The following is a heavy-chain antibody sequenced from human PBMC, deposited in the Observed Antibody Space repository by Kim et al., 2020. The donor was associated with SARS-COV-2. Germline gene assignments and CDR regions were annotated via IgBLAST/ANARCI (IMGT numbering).Heavy chain of an antibody. D-gene: IGHD2-2*01. V-gene: IGHV1-2*02. CDR1: GYTFTGYY. CDR3: ARDPYPHTRKGDNYGMDV. Sequence: ASVKVSCKASGYTFTGYYMHWVRQAPGQGLEWMGWINPNSGGTNYAQKFQGRVTMTRDTSISTAYMELSRLRSDDTAVYYCARDPYPHTRKGDNYGMDVWGQGTTVTVSS. J-gene: IGHJ6*02. CDR2: INPNSGGT.